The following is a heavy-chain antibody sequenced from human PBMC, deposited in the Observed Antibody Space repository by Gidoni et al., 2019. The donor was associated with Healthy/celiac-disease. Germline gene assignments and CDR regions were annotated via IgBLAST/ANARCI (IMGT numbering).Heavy chain of an antibody. Sequence: EVQLLESGGGLVQLGGSMRLSCAASELTLSSYAMSWVRQAPGKGLEWVSAISGSGGSTYYADSVKGRFTISRDNSKNTLYLQMNSLRAEDTAVYYCAKGGRWSGYRDAFDIWGQGTMVTVSS. J-gene: IGHJ3*02. V-gene: IGHV3-23*01. CDR3: AKGGRWSGYRDAFDI. CDR1: ELTLSSYA. CDR2: ISGSGGST. D-gene: IGHD3-3*01.